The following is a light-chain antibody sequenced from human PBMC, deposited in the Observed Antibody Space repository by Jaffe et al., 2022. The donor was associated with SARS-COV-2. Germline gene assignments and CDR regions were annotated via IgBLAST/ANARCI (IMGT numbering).Light chain of an antibody. V-gene: IGLV3-19*01. J-gene: IGLJ3*02. CDR2: GKN. CDR3: NSRDSSGNHLV. Sequence: SSELTQDPAVSVALGQTVRITCQGDSLRNYYSSWYQQKPGQAPLLVIYGKNNRPSGIPDRFSGSSSGNTVSLTITGAQAEDEADYYCNSRDSSGNHLVFGGGTKLTVL. CDR1: SLRNYY.